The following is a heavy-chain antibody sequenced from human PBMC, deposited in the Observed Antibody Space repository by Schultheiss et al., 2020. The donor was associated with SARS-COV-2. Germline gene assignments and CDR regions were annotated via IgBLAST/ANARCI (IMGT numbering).Heavy chain of an antibody. CDR3: ARGRGVVPAARFNWFDP. J-gene: IGHJ5*02. Sequence: ASVKVSCKASGYTFTGYYMHWVRQAPGQGLEWMGWINPNSGGTNYAQKFQGWVTMTRDTSISTAYMELSRLRSDDTAVYYCARGRGVVPAARFNWFDPWGQGTLVTVSS. D-gene: IGHD2-2*01. CDR2: INPNSGGT. V-gene: IGHV1-2*04. CDR1: GYTFTGYY.